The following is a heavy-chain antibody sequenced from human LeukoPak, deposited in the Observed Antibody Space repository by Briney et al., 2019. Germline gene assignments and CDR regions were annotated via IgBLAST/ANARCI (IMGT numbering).Heavy chain of an antibody. CDR2: MNPNSGNT. D-gene: IGHD2-8*01. Sequence: ASVKVSCKASGYTFTSYDINWVRQATGQGLEWMGWMNPNSGNTGYAQKFQGRVTMTRNTSISTAYMELSSLRSEDTAVYYCARHCTNRFCYYGMDVWGQGTTVTVSS. V-gene: IGHV1-8*01. CDR1: GYTFTSYD. J-gene: IGHJ6*02. CDR3: ARHCTNRFCYYGMDV.